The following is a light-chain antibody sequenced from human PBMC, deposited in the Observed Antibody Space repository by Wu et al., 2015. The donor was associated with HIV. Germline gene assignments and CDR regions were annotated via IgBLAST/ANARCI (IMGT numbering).Light chain of an antibody. J-gene: IGKJ1*01. CDR2: GVS. V-gene: IGKV3-20*01. Sequence: EIVLTQSPGTLSLTPGERATLSCRASQSISVNYLAWYQQKPGQAPRLLIFGVSNRATGIPARFSGSGSGTDFTLTISRLEPEDFAVYYCQHYDPSSPWTFGQGTRVEIK. CDR3: QHYDPSSPWT. CDR1: QSISVNY.